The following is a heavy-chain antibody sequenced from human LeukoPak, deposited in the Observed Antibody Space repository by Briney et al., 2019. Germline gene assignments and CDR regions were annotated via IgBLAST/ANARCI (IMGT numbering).Heavy chain of an antibody. Sequence: PSETLSLTCTVSGGSFSSGGYYWSWIRQHPGKGLEWIGYIYYSGSTNYNPSLKSRVTISVDTSKNQFSLKLSSVTAADTAVYYCARHFSATGGFDYWGQGTLVTVSS. J-gene: IGHJ4*02. CDR2: IYYSGST. V-gene: IGHV4-61*08. D-gene: IGHD1-14*01. CDR3: ARHFSATGGFDY. CDR1: GGSFSSGGYY.